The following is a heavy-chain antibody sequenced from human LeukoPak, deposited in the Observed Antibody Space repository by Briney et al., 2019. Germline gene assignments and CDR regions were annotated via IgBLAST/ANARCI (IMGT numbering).Heavy chain of an antibody. Sequence: GGSLRLSCAASGFTFSSYAMSWVRQAPGKGLEWVSAISGSGGSTYYADSVKGRFTISRDNSKNTLYPQMNSLRAEDTAVYYCAKDRRVAVAPYYFDYWGQGTLVTVSS. CDR1: GFTFSSYA. CDR2: ISGSGGST. J-gene: IGHJ4*02. V-gene: IGHV3-23*01. D-gene: IGHD6-19*01. CDR3: AKDRRVAVAPYYFDY.